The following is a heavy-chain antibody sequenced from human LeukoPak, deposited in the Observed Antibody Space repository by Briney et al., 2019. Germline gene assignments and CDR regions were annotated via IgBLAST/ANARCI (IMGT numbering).Heavy chain of an antibody. CDR2: INPNSGGT. Sequence: ASVKVSCKASGYTFTGYYMHWVRQAPGQGLEWMGWINPNSGGTNYAQKSQGWVTMTRDTSISTAYMELSRLRSDDTAVYYCARGFGTGSYYNGTVERVFDYWGQGTLVTVSS. CDR3: ARGFGTGSYYNGTVERVFDY. CDR1: GYTFTGYY. D-gene: IGHD3-10*01. J-gene: IGHJ4*02. V-gene: IGHV1-2*04.